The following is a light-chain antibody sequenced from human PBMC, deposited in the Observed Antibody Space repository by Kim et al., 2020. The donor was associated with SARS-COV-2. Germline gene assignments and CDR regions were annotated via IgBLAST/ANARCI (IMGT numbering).Light chain of an antibody. Sequence: PGERATLSCRASQSVSNSYVAWYKQIPGQAPRLLIYGASYRATGIPDRFSRGGSGTDSTLTISRLELEDFAVYHCQPYGDSTHHFGQGATLE. CDR1: QSVSNSY. CDR2: GAS. CDR3: QPYGDSTHH. V-gene: IGKV3-20*01. J-gene: IGKJ2*01.